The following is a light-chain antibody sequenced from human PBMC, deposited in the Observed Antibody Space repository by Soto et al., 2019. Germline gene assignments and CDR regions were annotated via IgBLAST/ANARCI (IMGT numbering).Light chain of an antibody. Sequence: EIVLTQSPATLSLSPGERATLSCRASQSVSNYLSWYQQKPGQAPRLLMYETSSRATGIPARFSGSGSGTDFTLTISSLEPEDSGVYYCQQRWRWPSNTFGQGTRLEIK. CDR1: QSVSNY. CDR2: ETS. CDR3: QQRWRWPSNT. V-gene: IGKV3-11*01. J-gene: IGKJ5*01.